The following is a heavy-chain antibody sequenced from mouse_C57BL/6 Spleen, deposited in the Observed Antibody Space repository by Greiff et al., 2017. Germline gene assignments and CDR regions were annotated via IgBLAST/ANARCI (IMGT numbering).Heavy chain of an antibody. D-gene: IGHD1-1*01. CDR3: ARSDGSGGFDY. CDR1: GYAFTNYL. CDR2: INPGSGGT. J-gene: IGHJ2*01. Sequence: VKLQQSGAELVRPGTSVKVSCKASGYAFTNYLIEWVKQRPGQGLEWIGVINPGSGGTNYNEKFKGKATLTADKSSSTAYMQLSSLTSEDSAVYFCARSDGSGGFDYWGQGTTLTVSS. V-gene: IGHV1-54*01.